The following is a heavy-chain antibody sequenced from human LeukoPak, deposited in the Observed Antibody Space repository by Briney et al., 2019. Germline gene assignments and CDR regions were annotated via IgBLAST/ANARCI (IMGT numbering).Heavy chain of an antibody. CDR3: AGPEDSSGYYAFDY. Sequence: PSETLSLTCTVSGDSLVSGHYWGWIRQPPGQGLEWVGSVYHSGSIYYNPSLKSRVIMSVDTSKNQFSLKVSSVTAADTAVYYCAGPEDSSGYYAFDYWGQGTLVTVSS. D-gene: IGHD3-22*01. J-gene: IGHJ4*02. CDR1: GDSLVSGHY. V-gene: IGHV4-38-2*02. CDR2: VYHSGSI.